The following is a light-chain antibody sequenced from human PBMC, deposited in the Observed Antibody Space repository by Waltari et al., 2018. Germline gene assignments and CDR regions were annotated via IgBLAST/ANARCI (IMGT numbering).Light chain of an antibody. CDR2: GAS. Sequence: DIQMTQSPSSLSASVRDNLTITCRASQSISNYLNWFQQRPGRAPKLLIYGASNLESGVSSRFSGSASGTDFTLTISSLQPEDFATYSCLQTYSTPYTFGQGTTVEI. CDR3: LQTYSTPYT. J-gene: IGKJ2*01. V-gene: IGKV1-39*01. CDR1: QSISNY.